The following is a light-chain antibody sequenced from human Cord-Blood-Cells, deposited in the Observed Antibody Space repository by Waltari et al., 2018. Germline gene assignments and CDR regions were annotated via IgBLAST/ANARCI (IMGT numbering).Light chain of an antibody. V-gene: IGLV2-14*01. Sequence: SALTQAASVSGSPGQSITLSCTGTSSDVGGYNYVSWYQQHPGKAPKLMIYDVSNRPSGVSNRFSGSKSGNTASLTISGLQAEDEADYYCSSYTSSSVVFGGGTKLTVL. J-gene: IGLJ2*01. CDR3: SSYTSSSVV. CDR2: DVS. CDR1: SSDVGGYNY.